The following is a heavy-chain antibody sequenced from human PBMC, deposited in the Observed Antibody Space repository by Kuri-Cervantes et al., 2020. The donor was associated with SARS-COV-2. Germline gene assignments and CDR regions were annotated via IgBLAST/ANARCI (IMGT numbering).Heavy chain of an antibody. CDR3: ARAGARGYSGYDPPRYFDY. D-gene: IGHD5-12*01. CDR2: INTNTGNP. CDR1: GYTFTSYG. J-gene: IGHJ4*02. V-gene: IGHV7-4-1*02. Sequence: ASVKVSCKASGYTFTSYGISWVRQAPGQGLEWMGWINTNTGNPTYAQGFTGRFAFSLDTSVSTAYLQISSLKAEDTAVYYCARAGARGYSGYDPPRYFDYWGQGTLVTGSS.